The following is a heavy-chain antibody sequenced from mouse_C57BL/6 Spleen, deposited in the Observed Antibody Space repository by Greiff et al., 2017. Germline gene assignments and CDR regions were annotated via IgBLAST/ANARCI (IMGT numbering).Heavy chain of an antibody. CDR1: GYTFTDYE. CDR3: TRDRYYGGFDY. J-gene: IGHJ2*01. V-gene: IGHV1-15*01. Sequence: VQLQESGAELVRPGASVTLSCKASGYTFTDYEMHWVKQTPVHGLEWIGAIDPETGGTAYNQKFKGKAILTADKSSSTAYMELRSLTSEDSAVYYCTRDRYYGGFDYWGQGTTLTVSS. D-gene: IGHD1-1*01. CDR2: IDPETGGT.